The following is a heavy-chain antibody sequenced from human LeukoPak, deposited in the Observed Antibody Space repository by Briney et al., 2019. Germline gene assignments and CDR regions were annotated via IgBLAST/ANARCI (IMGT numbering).Heavy chain of an antibody. J-gene: IGHJ4*02. V-gene: IGHV3-66*01. CDR3: AAKGNGYTGIYVFAQ. CDR1: GFSVSVNY. D-gene: IGHD1-26*01. Sequence: GGSLRLSCAASGFSVSVNYMSWVRQAPGKGLEWVSVLFASGYSKYADSVKGRFTISRDNSENTLDLQMNSLRAEDTAVYHCAAKGNGYTGIYVFAQWGQGTLVTVSP. CDR2: LFASGYS.